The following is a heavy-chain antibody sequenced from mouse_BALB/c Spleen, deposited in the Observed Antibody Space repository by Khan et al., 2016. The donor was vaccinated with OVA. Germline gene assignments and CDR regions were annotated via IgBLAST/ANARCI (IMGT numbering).Heavy chain of an antibody. Sequence: VQLQEFGAELAKPGASVKMSCKASGYTFTTYWMHWVKQRPGQGLEWIGYINPTSGYTDYNEKFKDRATLSADKSSSTAYMQLSSLTSEDSAVYYCTRDRIDYWGQGTTLTVSS. CDR1: GYTFTTYW. CDR2: INPTSGYT. CDR3: TRDRIDY. J-gene: IGHJ2*01. V-gene: IGHV1-7*01.